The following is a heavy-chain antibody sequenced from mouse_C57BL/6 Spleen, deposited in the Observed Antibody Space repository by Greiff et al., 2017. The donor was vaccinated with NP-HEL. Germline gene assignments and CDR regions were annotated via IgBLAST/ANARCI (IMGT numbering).Heavy chain of an antibody. CDR2: IDPSDSYT. V-gene: IGHV1-59*01. J-gene: IGHJ4*01. CDR3: AKRAMVPYMDY. D-gene: IGHD2-2*01. Sequence: QVQLQQPGAELVRPGTSVKLSCKASGYTFTSYWMHWVKQRPGQGLEWIGVIDPSDSYTNYNQKFKGKATLTVDTSSSTAYLQLSSLTSEDTAIYYCAKRAMVPYMDYWGQGTSVTVSS. CDR1: GYTFTSYW.